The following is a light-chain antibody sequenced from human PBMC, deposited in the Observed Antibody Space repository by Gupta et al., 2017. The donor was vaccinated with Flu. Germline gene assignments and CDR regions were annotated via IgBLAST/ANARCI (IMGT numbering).Light chain of an antibody. CDR2: EVT. Sequence: QSALTQPASVAGSPGQSITISCTGTSSDIVGHNYVSWYQQHPGKAPKLMIYEVTNRPSVVSDRFSGSKSGNTASLTISGLQSEDEANYFCASYTATYTWVFGGGTKVTVL. CDR3: ASYTATYTWV. J-gene: IGLJ3*02. CDR1: SSDIVGHNY. V-gene: IGLV2-14*01.